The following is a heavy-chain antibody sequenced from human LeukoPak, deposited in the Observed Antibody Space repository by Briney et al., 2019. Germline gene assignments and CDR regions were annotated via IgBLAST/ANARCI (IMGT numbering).Heavy chain of an antibody. Sequence: PSETLSLTCSVSGGSLSTYHWTWLRQPAGKGLQWIGRIYATGTTNSNPSLESRVTMSVDTSKNQFSLTLTSVTAADTAVYYCAKSNGYGLIDIWGQGTMVTVSS. CDR2: IYATGTT. J-gene: IGHJ3*02. CDR3: AKSNGYGLIDI. D-gene: IGHD3-10*01. CDR1: GGSLSTYH. V-gene: IGHV4-4*07.